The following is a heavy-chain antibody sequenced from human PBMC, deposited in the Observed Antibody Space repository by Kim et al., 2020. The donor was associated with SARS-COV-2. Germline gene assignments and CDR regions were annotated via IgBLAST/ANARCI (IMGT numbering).Heavy chain of an antibody. J-gene: IGHJ6*02. CDR3: ARDGSGWEEYCSSTSCYMALDYYYYGMDV. Sequence: SETLSLTCTVSGGSISSGGYYWSWIRQHPGKGLEWIGYIYYSGSTYYNPSLKSRVTISVDTSKNQFSLKLSSVTAADTAVYYCARDGSGWEEYCSSTSCYMALDYYYYGMDVWGQGTTVTVSS. D-gene: IGHD2-2*02. V-gene: IGHV4-31*03. CDR2: IYYSGST. CDR1: GGSISSGGYY.